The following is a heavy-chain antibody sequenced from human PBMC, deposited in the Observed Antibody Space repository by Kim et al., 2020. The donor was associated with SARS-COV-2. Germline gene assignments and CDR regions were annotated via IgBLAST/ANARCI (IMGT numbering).Heavy chain of an antibody. D-gene: IGHD5-18*01. J-gene: IGHJ4*02. CDR2: TYYRSKWNN. CDR3: ARGYRYGLDY. CDR1: GDSVSSNIVG. V-gene: IGHV6-1*01. Sequence: SQTLSLTCAISGDSVSSNIVGWHWIRQTPSRGLEWLGRTYYRSKWNNDDAVSVKSRMTINPDTSKNQFSLQLNSVIPEDTAVYYCARGYRYGLDYWGQGTRVTVS.